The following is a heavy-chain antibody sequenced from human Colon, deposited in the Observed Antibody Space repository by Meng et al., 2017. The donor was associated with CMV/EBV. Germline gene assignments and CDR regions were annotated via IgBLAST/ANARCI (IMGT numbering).Heavy chain of an antibody. CDR3: ARSLTIFDSPDY. Sequence: GGSLRLSCAASGSSFSNSWMIWVRRAPGKGLEWVAKTNEDGSDKYYVDSVKGRFTIFRDNAKNTVYLQMNSLRAEDTAVYYCARSLTIFDSPDYWGQGTLVTVSS. CDR2: TNEDGSDK. J-gene: IGHJ4*02. V-gene: IGHV3-7*01. D-gene: IGHD3-3*01. CDR1: GSSFSNSW.